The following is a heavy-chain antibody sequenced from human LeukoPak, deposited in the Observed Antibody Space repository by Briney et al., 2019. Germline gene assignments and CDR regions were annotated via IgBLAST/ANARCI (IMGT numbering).Heavy chain of an antibody. CDR1: GFTFSSYE. J-gene: IGHJ4*02. CDR3: ARLYSNYLDY. D-gene: IGHD4-11*01. CDR2: ISSSNSYI. Sequence: GGSLRLSCAASGFTFSSYEMNWVRQAPGKGLEWVSSISSSNSYIYYADSVKGRFTISRDNAKNSLYLQMNSLRAEDTAVYYCARLYSNYLDYWGQGTLVTVSS. V-gene: IGHV3-21*01.